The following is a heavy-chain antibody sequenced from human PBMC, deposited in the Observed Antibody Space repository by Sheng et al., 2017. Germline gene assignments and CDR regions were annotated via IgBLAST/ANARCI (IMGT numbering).Heavy chain of an antibody. D-gene: IGHD1-26*01. V-gene: IGHV4-34*01. CDR3: ARGAAGGSYFYFDY. CDR2: INHSGST. J-gene: IGHJ4*02. CDR1: GGSFSGYY. Sequence: QVQLQQWGAGLLKPSETLSLTCAVYGGSFSGYYWSWIRQPPGKGLEWIGEINHSGSTNYNPSLKSRVTISVDTSKNQFSLKLSSVTAADTAVYYCARGAAGGSYFYFDYWGQGTLVTVS.